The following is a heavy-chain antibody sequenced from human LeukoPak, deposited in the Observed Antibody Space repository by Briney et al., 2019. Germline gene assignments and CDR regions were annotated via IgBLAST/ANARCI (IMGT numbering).Heavy chain of an antibody. CDR2: ISGSGGST. V-gene: IGHV3-23*01. D-gene: IGHD1-26*01. J-gene: IGHJ4*02. CDR1: GFTFSSYA. CDR3: AKGMSGSYLLPFDY. Sequence: GGSLRLSCAASGFTFSSYAMSWVRQAPGKGLEWVSTISGSGGSTYYADSVKGRFTISRDNSKNTLYLQMNSLRAEDTAVYYCAKGMSGSYLLPFDYWGQGTLVTVSS.